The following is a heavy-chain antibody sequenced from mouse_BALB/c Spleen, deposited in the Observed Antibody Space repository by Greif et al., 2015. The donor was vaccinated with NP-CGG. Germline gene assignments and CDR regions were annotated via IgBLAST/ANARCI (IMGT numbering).Heavy chain of an antibody. CDR2: ISSGSSTI. CDR3: ARSTMITTMDY. Sequence: EVQVVESGGGLVQPGGSRKLSCAASGFTFSSFGMHWVRQAPEKGLEWVAYISSGSSTIYYADTVKGRFTISRDNPKNTLFLQMTSLRSEDTAMYYCARSTMITTMDYWGQGTSVTVSS. V-gene: IGHV5-17*02. CDR1: GFTFSSFG. D-gene: IGHD2-4*01. J-gene: IGHJ4*01.